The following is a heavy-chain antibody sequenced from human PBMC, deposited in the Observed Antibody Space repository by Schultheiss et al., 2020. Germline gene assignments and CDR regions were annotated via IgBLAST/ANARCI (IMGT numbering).Heavy chain of an antibody. Sequence: LSLTCAASGFTFSSYDMHWVRQATGKGLEWVSAIGTAGDTYYPGSVKGRFSISRDNAKNSLYLQMSSLRAEDTAVYYCAKDRRTYYYGMDVWGQGTTVTVSS. CDR2: IGTAGDT. CDR3: AKDRRTYYYGMDV. V-gene: IGHV3-13*01. CDR1: GFTFSSYD. J-gene: IGHJ6*02.